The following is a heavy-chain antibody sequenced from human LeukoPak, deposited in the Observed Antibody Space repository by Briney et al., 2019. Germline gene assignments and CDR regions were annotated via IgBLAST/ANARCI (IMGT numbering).Heavy chain of an antibody. CDR1: GGSVSSGSYY. J-gene: IGHJ1*01. D-gene: IGHD5-12*01. CDR3: AGQYSGYDSSAAYFQH. CDR2: IYYSGST. Sequence: PSETLSLTCTVSGGSVSSGSYYWSWIRQPPGKGLEGIGYIYYSGSTNYNPSLKSRVTISVDTSKNQFSLKLSSVTAADTAVYYCAGQYSGYDSSAAYFQHWGQGTLVTVSS. V-gene: IGHV4-61*01.